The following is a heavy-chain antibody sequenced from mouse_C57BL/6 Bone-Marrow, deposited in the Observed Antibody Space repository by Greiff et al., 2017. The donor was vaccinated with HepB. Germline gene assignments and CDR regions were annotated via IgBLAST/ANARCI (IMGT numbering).Heavy chain of an antibody. CDR2: INPSTGGT. CDR3: ARDYRFAY. Sequence: DVKLVESGPELVKPGASVKISCKASGYSFTGYYMNWVKQSPEKSLEWIGEINPSTGGTTYNQKFKAKATLTVDKSSSTAYMQLKSLTSEDSAVYYCARDYRFAYWGQGTLVTVSA. D-gene: IGHD2-4*01. V-gene: IGHV1-42*01. CDR1: GYSFTGYY. J-gene: IGHJ3*01.